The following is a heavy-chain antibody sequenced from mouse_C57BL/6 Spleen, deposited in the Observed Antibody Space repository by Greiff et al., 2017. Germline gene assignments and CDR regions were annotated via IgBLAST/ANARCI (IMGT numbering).Heavy chain of an antibody. CDR2: ISDGGSYT. V-gene: IGHV5-4*01. Sequence: EVMLVESGGGLVKPGGSLKLSCAASGFTFSSYAMSWVRQTPEKRLEWVATISDGGSYTYYPDNVKGRFTISRDNAKNNLYLQMSHLKSEDTAMYYCARDGQLRLRCAYWGQGTLVTVSA. D-gene: IGHD3-2*02. CDR3: ARDGQLRLRCAY. J-gene: IGHJ3*01. CDR1: GFTFSSYA.